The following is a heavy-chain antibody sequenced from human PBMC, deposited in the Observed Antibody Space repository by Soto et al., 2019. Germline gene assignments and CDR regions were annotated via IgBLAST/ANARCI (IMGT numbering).Heavy chain of an antibody. CDR3: AREPGGSWQDY. D-gene: IGHD6-13*01. J-gene: IGHJ4*02. Sequence: SETLSLTCTVSGGSISSYYWSWIRQPPGKGLEWIGYIYYSGSTNYNPSLKSRVTISVDTSKNQFSLKLSSVTAADTAVYYCAREPGGSWQDYWGQGTLVTVSS. CDR1: GGSISSYY. CDR2: IYYSGST. V-gene: IGHV4-59*01.